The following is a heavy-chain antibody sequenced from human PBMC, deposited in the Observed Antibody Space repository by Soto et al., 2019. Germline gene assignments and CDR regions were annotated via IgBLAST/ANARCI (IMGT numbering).Heavy chain of an antibody. D-gene: IGHD2-2*01. CDR1: GFTFSSYW. CDR3: ARDAYTASGIVVVPAAYHYGMDV. J-gene: IGHJ6*02. Sequence: EVQLVESGGGLVQPGGSLRLSCAASGFTFSSYWMSWVRQAPGKGLEWVANIKQDGSEKYYVDSVKGRFTISRDNAKNSLYLQMNSLRAEDTAVYYCARDAYTASGIVVVPAAYHYGMDVWGQGTTVTVSS. CDR2: IKQDGSEK. V-gene: IGHV3-7*01.